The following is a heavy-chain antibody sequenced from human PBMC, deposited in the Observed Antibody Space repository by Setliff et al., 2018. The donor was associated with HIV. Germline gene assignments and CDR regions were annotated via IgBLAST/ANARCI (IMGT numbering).Heavy chain of an antibody. J-gene: IGHJ3*02. CDR3: ARVRLSMVRGPFDAFDI. D-gene: IGHD3-10*01. CDR2: MNPNSGNT. CDR1: GYTFTSYN. Sequence: ASVKVSCKASGYTFTSYNINWVRQATGQGLEWVQQATGQGLEWMGWMNPNSGNTDYAQKFQGRVTITRNTSISTAYMELSSLRSEDTAVYYCARVRLSMVRGPFDAFDIWGQGTQVTVSS. V-gene: IGHV1-8*03.